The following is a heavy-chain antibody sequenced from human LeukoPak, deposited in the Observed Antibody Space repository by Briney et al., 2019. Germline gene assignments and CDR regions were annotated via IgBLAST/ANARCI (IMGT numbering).Heavy chain of an antibody. CDR2: FDPEGGET. Sequence: ASVKVSCKVSGYTLTELSMHWVRQAPGKGLEWMGGFDPEGGETIYAQKFQGRVTMTEDTSTDTAYMELSSLRSEDTAVYYCATDWIFGGGFDYWGQGTLVTVSS. V-gene: IGHV1-24*01. CDR3: ATDWIFGGGFDY. D-gene: IGHD3-3*01. CDR1: GYTLTELS. J-gene: IGHJ4*02.